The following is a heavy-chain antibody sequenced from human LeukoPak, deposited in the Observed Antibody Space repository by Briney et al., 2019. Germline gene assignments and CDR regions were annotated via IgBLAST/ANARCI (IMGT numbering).Heavy chain of an antibody. CDR1: GGSFSGYY. CDR3: ARGEWLASYGMDV. Sequence: KPSETLSLTCAVYGGSFSGYYWSWIRQPPGKGLEWIGEINHSGSTNYNPSLKSRVTISVDTSKNQFSLKLSSVTAADTAVYYCARGEWLASYGMDVWGQGTTVTVSS. J-gene: IGHJ6*02. CDR2: INHSGST. D-gene: IGHD6-19*01. V-gene: IGHV4-34*01.